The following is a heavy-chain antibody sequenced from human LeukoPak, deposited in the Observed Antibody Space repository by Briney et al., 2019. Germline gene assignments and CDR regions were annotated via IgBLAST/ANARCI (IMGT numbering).Heavy chain of an antibody. Sequence: ASVTVSCKASGYTFTSYAMNWVRQAPGQGLEWMGWINTNTGNPTYAQGFTGRFVFSLDTSVSTAYLQISSLKAEDTAVYYCASSRLADYDILTGYPRYYYYMDVWGKGTTVTVSS. D-gene: IGHD3-9*01. CDR1: GYTFTSYA. CDR2: INTNTGNP. CDR3: ASSRLADYDILTGYPRYYYYMDV. J-gene: IGHJ6*03. V-gene: IGHV7-4-1*02.